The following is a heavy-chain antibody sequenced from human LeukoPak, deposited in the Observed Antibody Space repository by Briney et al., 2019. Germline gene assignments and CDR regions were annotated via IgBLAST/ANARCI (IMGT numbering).Heavy chain of an antibody. CDR3: AREGHYDILTGYSPLEYYFYYMDV. V-gene: IGHV3-30*04. Sequence: GGSLRLSCEASGFTFSNYGLHWVRQTPGKGLEWVAAISSDGVEKHYADSVKGRFTISIDNSKSTLYLQMNSLRAEDTALYYCAREGHYDILTGYSPLEYYFYYMDVWGKGTTVTVSS. J-gene: IGHJ6*03. CDR1: GFTFSNYG. D-gene: IGHD3-9*01. CDR2: ISSDGVEK.